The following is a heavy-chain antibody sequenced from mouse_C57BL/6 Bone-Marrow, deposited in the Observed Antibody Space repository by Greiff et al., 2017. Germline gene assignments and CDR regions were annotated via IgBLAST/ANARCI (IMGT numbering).Heavy chain of an antibody. CDR2: IDPENGDT. CDR1: GFNIKDDY. Sequence: EVQLQQSGAELVRPGASVKLSCKASGFNIKDDYMHWVKQRPEQGLEWIGWIDPENGDTEYASKFQGKATITADTSSNTAYLQLSSLTSEDTAVYYCTTRGYGSVYFDYWGQGTTLTVSS. D-gene: IGHD1-1*01. J-gene: IGHJ2*01. CDR3: TTRGYGSVYFDY. V-gene: IGHV14-4*01.